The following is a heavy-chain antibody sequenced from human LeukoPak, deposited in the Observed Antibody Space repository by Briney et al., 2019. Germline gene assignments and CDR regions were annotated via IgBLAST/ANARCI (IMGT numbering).Heavy chain of an antibody. CDR1: GGSISSYY. V-gene: IGHV4-59*01. D-gene: IGHD3-9*01. J-gene: IGHJ5*02. Sequence: PSETLSLTRTVSGGSISSYYWSWIRQPRGKGLEWIGYIYYSGSTNYNPSLKSRLTISVDSSKDQFSLKMSSVTAADTAVYYCARWGTYYDILTVPGWFDPWGQGTLVTVSS. CDR2: IYYSGST. CDR3: ARWGTYYDILTVPGWFDP.